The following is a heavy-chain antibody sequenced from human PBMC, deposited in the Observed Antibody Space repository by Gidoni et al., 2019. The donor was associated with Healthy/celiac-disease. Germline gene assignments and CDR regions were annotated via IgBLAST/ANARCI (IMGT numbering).Heavy chain of an antibody. V-gene: IGHV4-39*01. CDR2: IYYSGST. Sequence: QLQLQESGPGLVKPSETLSLTCTVSGGSISSSSYYWGWIRQPPGKGLEWIGSIYYSGSTYYNPSLKSRVTISVDTSKNQFSLKLSSVTAADTAVYYCARHVAHYDILTGYYVGHWSDPWGQGTLVTVSS. CDR1: GGSISSSSYY. J-gene: IGHJ5*02. CDR3: ARHVAHYDILTGYYVGHWSDP. D-gene: IGHD3-9*01.